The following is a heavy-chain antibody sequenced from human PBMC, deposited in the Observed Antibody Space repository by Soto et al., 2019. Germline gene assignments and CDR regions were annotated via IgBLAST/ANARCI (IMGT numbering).Heavy chain of an antibody. J-gene: IGHJ4*02. Sequence: QVQLVESGGGVVQPGRSLRLSCAASGFTFSSYGMHWVRQAPGKGLEWVAVIWYDGSNKYYADSVKGRFTISRDNSKNTLYLQMNSLRAEDTAVYYCARDEDCSGGSCYSGYWGQGTLVTVSS. CDR1: GFTFSSYG. CDR3: ARDEDCSGGSCYSGY. CDR2: IWYDGSNK. D-gene: IGHD2-15*01. V-gene: IGHV3-33*01.